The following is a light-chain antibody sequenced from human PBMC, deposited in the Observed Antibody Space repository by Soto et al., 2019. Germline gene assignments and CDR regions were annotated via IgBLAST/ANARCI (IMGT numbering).Light chain of an antibody. V-gene: IGKV1-39*01. CDR3: QQSYSTPFT. CDR2: AAS. Sequence: DIPMTQSPSSLFASVGDRVTITCRASQSISSYLNWYQQKPGKAPKLLIYAASSLQSGVPSRFSGSGSGTDFTLTISSLQPEDFATYYCQQSYSTPFTFGPGTKVDIK. CDR1: QSISSY. J-gene: IGKJ3*01.